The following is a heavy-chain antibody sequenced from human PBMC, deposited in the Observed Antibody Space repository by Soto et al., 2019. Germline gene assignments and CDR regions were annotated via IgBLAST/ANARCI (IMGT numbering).Heavy chain of an antibody. D-gene: IGHD6-6*01. V-gene: IGHV4-59*01. J-gene: IGHJ4*02. Sequence: SETLSLTCRVSGGSMSGYYWSWIRQAPGKGLEWIGYVYYTGSTNYNPSLQSRVTISVDTSNKQFSLSLRLVTAADTAVYFCARSIAVPSSHIDHWGQGIRVTVST. CDR1: GGSMSGYY. CDR2: VYYTGST. CDR3: ARSIAVPSSHIDH.